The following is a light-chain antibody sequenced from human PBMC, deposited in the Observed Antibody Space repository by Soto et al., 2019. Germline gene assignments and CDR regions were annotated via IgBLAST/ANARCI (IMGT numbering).Light chain of an antibody. CDR3: AAWDDSLSGPV. Sequence: QPVLTQPPSVSGTPGQRVTIPCSGSSSNIGGNYAYWYQQVPGTAPKLLIYTNNQRPSGVPDRFSGSKSGTSASLAISGLRSDDEADYYCAAWDDSLSGPVFGGGTKLTVL. CDR2: TNN. V-gene: IGLV1-47*02. CDR1: SSNIGGNY. J-gene: IGLJ2*01.